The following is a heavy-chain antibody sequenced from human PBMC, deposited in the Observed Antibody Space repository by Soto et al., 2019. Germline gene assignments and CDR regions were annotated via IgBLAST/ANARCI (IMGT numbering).Heavy chain of an antibody. CDR1: GFTFTNYD. CDR2: ISSAGDP. V-gene: IGHV3-13*05. D-gene: IGHD2-8*01. J-gene: IGHJ6*01. CDR3: GRTKRDFDGLVV. Sequence: PGGSLRLSCEASGFTFTNYDMHWVRQGTGKGLEWVSGISSAGDPDYADSVEGRFTISRENAQNSFFLQMYSLRVGDTDAYYRGRTKRDFDGLVVLAQGATVTVSS.